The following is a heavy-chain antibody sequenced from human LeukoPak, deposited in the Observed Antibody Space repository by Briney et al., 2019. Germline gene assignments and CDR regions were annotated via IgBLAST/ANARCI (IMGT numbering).Heavy chain of an antibody. CDR3: ASFPIVVVITTFVFDT. J-gene: IGHJ3*02. CDR2: IYYSGST. V-gene: IGHV4-39*01. Sequence: SETLSLTCTVSGGSISSSSYYWGWIRQPPGKGLEWIGSIYYSGSTYYNPSLKSRVTISVDTSKNQFSLKLSSVTAADTAVYYCASFPIVVVITTFVFDTWGQGTMVTVSS. D-gene: IGHD3-22*01. CDR1: GGSISSSSYY.